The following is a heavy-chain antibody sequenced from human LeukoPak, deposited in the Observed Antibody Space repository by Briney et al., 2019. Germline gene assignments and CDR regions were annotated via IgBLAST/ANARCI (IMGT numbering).Heavy chain of an antibody. Sequence: GESLEISCKGSGYIFTTYWIGWVRQMPGKGLEWMGIIYPTDSATKYSPSFQGQVTISVDKSNNAAYLRWSSLKASDTAMYYCARRGYDILTGYYFDYWGQGTLVTVSS. CDR1: GYIFTTYW. CDR3: ARRGYDILTGYYFDY. V-gene: IGHV5-51*01. J-gene: IGHJ4*02. CDR2: IYPTDSAT. D-gene: IGHD3-9*01.